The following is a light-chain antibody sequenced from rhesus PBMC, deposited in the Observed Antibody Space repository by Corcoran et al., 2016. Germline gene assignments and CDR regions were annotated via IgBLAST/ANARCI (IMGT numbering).Light chain of an antibody. V-gene: IGKV1-22*01. CDR2: KAS. CDR1: QSISSW. Sequence: DIRMTQSPSSLSASVGDTVTITCRASQSISSWLAWYQQKPGNAPKLLIYKASTLQSWVPSRFSGSGSGTDFTLTISSLQPEDFATYYCQQHNSYPYSFGQGTKVEIK. CDR3: QQHNSYPYS. J-gene: IGKJ2*01.